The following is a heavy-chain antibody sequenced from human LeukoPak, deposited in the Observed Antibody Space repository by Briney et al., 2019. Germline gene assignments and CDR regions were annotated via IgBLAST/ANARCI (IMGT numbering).Heavy chain of an antibody. D-gene: IGHD1-26*01. V-gene: IGHV3-30*18. Sequence: GRSLRLPCAASGFTFSSYGMHWVRQAPGKGLEWVAVISYDGSNKYYADSVKGRFTISRDNAKKSLYLQMNSLSAEDTAVYYCAKIAGTYSPDYWGQGTLVTVSS. CDR3: AKIAGTYSPDY. CDR2: ISYDGSNK. CDR1: GFTFSSYG. J-gene: IGHJ4*02.